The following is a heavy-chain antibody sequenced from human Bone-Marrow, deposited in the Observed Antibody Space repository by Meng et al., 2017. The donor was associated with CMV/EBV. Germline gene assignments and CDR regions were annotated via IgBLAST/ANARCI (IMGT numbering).Heavy chain of an antibody. CDR1: GGSFSGYY. J-gene: IGHJ6*02. CDR3: ARPQRCSSTSCYRSPPYYYGMDV. V-gene: IGHV3-15*01. D-gene: IGHD2-2*02. CDR2: IKSKTDGGTT. Sequence: GGSLRLSCAVYGGSFSGYYWSWIRQPPGKGLEWVGRIKSKTDGGTTDYAAPVKGRFTISRDDSKNTLYLQMNSLRAEDTAVYYCARPQRCSSTSCYRSPPYYYGMDVWGQGTTVTVSS.